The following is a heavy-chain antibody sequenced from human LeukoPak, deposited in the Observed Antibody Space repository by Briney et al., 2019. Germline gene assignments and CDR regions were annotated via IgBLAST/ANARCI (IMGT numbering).Heavy chain of an antibody. V-gene: IGHV3-33*08. CDR3: ARDLIAVTTVNDY. D-gene: IGHD4-17*01. J-gene: IGHJ4*02. CDR2: IWYGGSNK. Sequence: PGRSLRLSCAASGFTFSSYGMHWVRQAPGKGLEWVAVIWYGGSNKYYADSVKGRFTISRDNSKNTLYLQMNSLRAEDTAVYYCARDLIAVTTVNDYWGQGTLVTVSS. CDR1: GFTFSSYG.